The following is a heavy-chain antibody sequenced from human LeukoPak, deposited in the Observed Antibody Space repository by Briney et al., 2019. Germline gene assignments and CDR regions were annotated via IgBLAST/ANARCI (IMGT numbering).Heavy chain of an antibody. V-gene: IGHV3-23*01. Sequence: GGSLRLSCAASGFTFSSYAMSWVRQAPGKGLEWVSAISGSGGSTYYADSVKGRFTISRDNSKNTLYLQMNSLRAEDTAVYYCASGPDSSGWYGDYWSQGTLVTVSS. D-gene: IGHD6-19*01. CDR1: GFTFSSYA. J-gene: IGHJ4*02. CDR3: ASGPDSSGWYGDY. CDR2: ISGSGGST.